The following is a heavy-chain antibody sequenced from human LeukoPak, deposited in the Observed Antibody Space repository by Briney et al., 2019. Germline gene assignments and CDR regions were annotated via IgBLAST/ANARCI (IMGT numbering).Heavy chain of an antibody. Sequence: GGSLRLSCAASGLTGSHNYVSWVRQAPGKGLEWVSAIHTSGDTCYADPVKGRFTISRDTSKNTLYLQINSLRVEDTAVYYCIVFGDSNHWGQGTLVTVSS. CDR3: IVFGDSNH. CDR1: GLTGSHNY. D-gene: IGHD4-17*01. CDR2: IHTSGDT. V-gene: IGHV3-53*01. J-gene: IGHJ5*02.